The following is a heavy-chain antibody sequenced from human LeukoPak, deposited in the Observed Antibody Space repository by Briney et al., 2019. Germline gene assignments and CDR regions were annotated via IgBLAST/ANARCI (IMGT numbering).Heavy chain of an antibody. CDR2: IIPIIGTV. V-gene: IGHV1-69*06. CDR3: ARDTREYYYYYMDV. Sequence: SVKVSCKASGGTFSSYAISWVRRAPGQGLEWMGGIIPIIGTVNYAQKFQGRITITADKSTSTAYVELSSLRSEDTAVYYCARDTREYYYYYMDVWGKGTTVTVSS. J-gene: IGHJ6*03. CDR1: GGTFSSYA.